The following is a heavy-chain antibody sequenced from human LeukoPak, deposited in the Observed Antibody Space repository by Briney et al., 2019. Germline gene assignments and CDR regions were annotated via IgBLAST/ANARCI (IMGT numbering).Heavy chain of an antibody. CDR3: ARDQSLGSYPDY. CDR2: INAGSGDT. D-gene: IGHD3-10*01. Sequence: ASVKVSCKASGYSFTTSAMHWVRQAPGQRLEWMGWINAGSGDTKYSQKFQGRVTFTRDTSASTAYMALSSLRFEDTAVHFCARDQSLGSYPDYWGQGTLVTVSS. J-gene: IGHJ4*02. V-gene: IGHV1-3*01. CDR1: GYSFTTSA.